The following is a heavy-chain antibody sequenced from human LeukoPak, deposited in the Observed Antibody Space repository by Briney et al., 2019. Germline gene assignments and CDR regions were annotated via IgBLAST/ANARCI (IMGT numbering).Heavy chain of an antibody. D-gene: IGHD4-17*01. CDR3: ARDQHDYGPAFDI. CDR2: ISSSSSYI. J-gene: IGHJ3*02. V-gene: IGHV3-21*01. Sequence: PGGTLRLSCAASGFTFSSYSMNWVRQAPGKGLEWVSSISSSSSYIYYADSVKGRFTISRDNAKNSLYLQMNSLRAEDTAVYYCARDQHDYGPAFDIWGQGTMVTVSS. CDR1: GFTFSSYS.